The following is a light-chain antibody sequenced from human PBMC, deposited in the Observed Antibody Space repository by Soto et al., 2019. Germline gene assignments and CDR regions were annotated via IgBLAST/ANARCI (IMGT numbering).Light chain of an antibody. CDR2: KAT. Sequence: IQITQSPATLSASVGDTVTVTHRASQSISSWFAWYQQKPVKTPKLVIYKATSLETGVPSRFSGSGSGTEFTLTINGPQPDDFATYYCQHYNSYRDTFGERTKVDIK. CDR3: QHYNSYRDT. CDR1: QSISSW. V-gene: IGKV1-5*03. J-gene: IGKJ4*02.